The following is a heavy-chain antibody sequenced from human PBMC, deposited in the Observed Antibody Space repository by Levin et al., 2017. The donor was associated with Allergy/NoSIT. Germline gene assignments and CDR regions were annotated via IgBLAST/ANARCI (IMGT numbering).Heavy chain of an antibody. Sequence: GGSLRLSCEASGFTFTDYYMTWIRRAPGMGLEWVSYISSSGTIIYYADSVKGRFTISRDNAKNSLYLQMNSLRAVDTAVYYCARVTRCGGDCYFLDSWGQGVLVTVSS. J-gene: IGHJ4*02. CDR2: ISSSGTII. D-gene: IGHD2-21*02. CDR1: GFTFTDYY. V-gene: IGHV3-11*01. CDR3: ARVTRCGGDCYFLDS.